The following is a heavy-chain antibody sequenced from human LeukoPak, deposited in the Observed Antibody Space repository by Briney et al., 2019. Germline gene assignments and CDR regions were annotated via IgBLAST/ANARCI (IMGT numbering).Heavy chain of an antibody. V-gene: IGHV4-59*01. J-gene: IGHJ3*02. D-gene: IGHD5-18*01. CDR3: RILGYSYGRDAFDI. CDR2: IYYSGST. Sequence: PSETLSLTCTVSGGSISSYYWSWIRRPPGKGLEWIGYIYYSGSTNYNPSLKSRVTISVDTSKNQFSLKLSSVTAADTAVYYCRILGYSYGRDAFDIWGQGTMVTVSS. CDR1: GGSISSYY.